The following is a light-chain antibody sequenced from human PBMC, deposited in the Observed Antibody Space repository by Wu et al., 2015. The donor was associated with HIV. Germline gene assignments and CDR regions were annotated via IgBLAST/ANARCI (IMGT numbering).Light chain of an antibody. Sequence: DTQMTQSPSSLSLSVGDRVTITCRASQRIGTYLNWYQQKPGKAPKALIYAASSLESGVPSRFSGSGSGTEFSLTISSLQPEDVATYYCQKYNTSPWTFGQGTKVEMK. CDR3: QKYNTSPWT. CDR2: AAS. J-gene: IGKJ1*01. V-gene: IGKV1-39*01. CDR1: QRIGTY.